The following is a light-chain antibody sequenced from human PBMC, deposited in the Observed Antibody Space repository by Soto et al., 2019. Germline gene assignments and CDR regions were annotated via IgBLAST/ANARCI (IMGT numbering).Light chain of an antibody. J-gene: IGKJ1*01. Sequence: EIVLTQSPGTLSLSPGERATLSCRASQSVSSSYLAWYQQKPGQAPRLLLYGAFNRATGVPDRFSGSGSGTDFTLTISRLEPEDFAVYYCQQYGSSSWTFGQGTKVDIK. V-gene: IGKV3-20*01. CDR2: GAF. CDR3: QQYGSSSWT. CDR1: QSVSSSY.